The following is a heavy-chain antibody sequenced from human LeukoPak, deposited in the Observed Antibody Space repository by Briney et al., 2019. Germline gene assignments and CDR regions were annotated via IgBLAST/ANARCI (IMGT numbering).Heavy chain of an antibody. Sequence: PSETLSLTCTVSGGSISSYYWSWIRQPPGKGLEWIGYIYYSGSTNYNPSLKSRVTISVDTSKNQFSLRLSSVTAADTAVYYCARGMRSGSSYWFDPWGQGTLVTVSS. CDR2: IYYSGST. J-gene: IGHJ5*02. D-gene: IGHD3-10*01. CDR3: ARGMRSGSSYWFDP. V-gene: IGHV4-59*01. CDR1: GGSISSYY.